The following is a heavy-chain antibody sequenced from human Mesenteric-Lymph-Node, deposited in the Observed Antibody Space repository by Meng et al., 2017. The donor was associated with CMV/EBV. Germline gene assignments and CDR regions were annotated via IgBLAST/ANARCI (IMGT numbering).Heavy chain of an antibody. D-gene: IGHD2-2*01. V-gene: IGHV3-74*01. CDR3: ARGYQRSHYYYYYGMDV. CDR2: INSDGSST. J-gene: IGHJ6*02. Sequence: GGPLRLSCAASGFTFSTYWMHWVRQAPGKGLVWVSRINSDGSSTSYADSVKGRFTISRDNAKNTLYLQMNSLRAEDTAVYYCARGYQRSHYYYYYGMDVWGQGTTVTVSS. CDR1: GFTFSTYW.